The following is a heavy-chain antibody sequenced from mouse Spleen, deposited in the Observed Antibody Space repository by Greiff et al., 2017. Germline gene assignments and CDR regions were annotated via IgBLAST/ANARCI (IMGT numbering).Heavy chain of an antibody. V-gene: IGHV5-9-1*01. Sequence: EVMLVESGGGLVKPGGSLKLSCAASGFTFSSYAMSWVRQTPEKRLEWVATISSGGSYTYYPDSVKGRLTISRDNAKNTLYLQMSSLRSEDTAMYYCARLIPPKYYGSSSWYFDVWGAGTTVTVSS. D-gene: IGHD1-1*01. CDR1: GFTFSSYA. CDR3: ARLIPPKYYGSSSWYFDV. CDR2: ISSGGSYT. J-gene: IGHJ1*01.